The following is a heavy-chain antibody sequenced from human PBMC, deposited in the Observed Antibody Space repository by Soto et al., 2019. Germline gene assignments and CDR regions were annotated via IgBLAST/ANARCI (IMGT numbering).Heavy chain of an antibody. Sequence: GGSLRLSCAASGSTFSRYGMHWVRQAPGKGLEWVAVISYDGSNKYYADSVKGRFTISRDNSKNTLYLQMNSLRAEDTAVYYCAKDLEQLEFIDYWGQGTLVTVSS. CDR2: ISYDGSNK. CDR3: AKDLEQLEFIDY. V-gene: IGHV3-30*18. J-gene: IGHJ4*02. D-gene: IGHD6-6*01. CDR1: GSTFSRYG.